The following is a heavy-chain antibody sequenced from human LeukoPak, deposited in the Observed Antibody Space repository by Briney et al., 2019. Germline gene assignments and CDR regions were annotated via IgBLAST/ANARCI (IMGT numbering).Heavy chain of an antibody. CDR2: VYYSGST. CDR3: ARDSSTYYDFWSGSHDAFDI. CDR1: GGSISSYY. J-gene: IGHJ3*02. Sequence: SETLSLTCTVSGGSISSYYWSWIRQPPGKGLEWIGYVYYSGSTNYNPSLKSRVTISVDTSKNQFSLKLSSVTAADTAVYYCARDSSTYYDFWSGSHDAFDIWGQGTMVTVSS. V-gene: IGHV4-59*01. D-gene: IGHD3-3*01.